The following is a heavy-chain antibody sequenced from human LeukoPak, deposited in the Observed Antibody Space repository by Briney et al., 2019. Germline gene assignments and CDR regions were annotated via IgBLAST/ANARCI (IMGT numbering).Heavy chain of an antibody. CDR3: ARDQGNDDWFDP. Sequence: GGSLRLSCAASGFTFSSYWMHWVRQAPGKGLVWVSRINSDESSTNYADSVKGRFTISRDNAKNTLYLQMNSLRAEDTAVYYCARDQGNDDWFDPWGQGTLVIVSS. J-gene: IGHJ5*02. V-gene: IGHV3-74*01. CDR1: GFTFSSYW. D-gene: IGHD1-1*01. CDR2: INSDESST.